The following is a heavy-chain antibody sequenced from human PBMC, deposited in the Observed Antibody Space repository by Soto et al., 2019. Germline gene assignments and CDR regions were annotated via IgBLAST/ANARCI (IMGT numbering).Heavy chain of an antibody. Sequence: ESGPTLVNPTQTLALTCTFSGFSLSTSGMCVSWIRQPPGKALVWLALIDWDDDKYYSTSLKTRLTISKDTSKNQVVLTMTNMDPVDTATYYCARTVLGGSGSYYNPPPRGMDVWGQGTTVTVSS. D-gene: IGHD3-10*01. CDR3: ARTVLGGSGSYYNPPPRGMDV. V-gene: IGHV2-70*01. CDR1: GFSLSTSGMC. J-gene: IGHJ6*02. CDR2: IDWDDDK.